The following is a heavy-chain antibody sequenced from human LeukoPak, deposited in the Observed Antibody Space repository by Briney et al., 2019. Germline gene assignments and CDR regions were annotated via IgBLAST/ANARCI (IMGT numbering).Heavy chain of an antibody. CDR3: ARDHLPQLPLDY. Sequence: GASVKVSCKASGGTFSSYAISWVRQAPGQGLEWMGGIIPIFGTANYAQKFQGRVTITADESTSTAYTELSSLRSEDTAVYYCARDHLPQLPLDYWGQGTLVTVSS. CDR1: GGTFSSYA. J-gene: IGHJ4*02. CDR2: IIPIFGTA. V-gene: IGHV1-69*13. D-gene: IGHD2-2*01.